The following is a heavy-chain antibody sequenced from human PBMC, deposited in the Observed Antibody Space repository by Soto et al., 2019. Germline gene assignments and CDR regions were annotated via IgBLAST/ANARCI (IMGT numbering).Heavy chain of an antibody. D-gene: IGHD3-9*01. J-gene: IGHJ4*02. V-gene: IGHV2-5*02. CDR1: GFSLSTSGVG. CDR3: AHSSSDTLTAYFYYFDF. Sequence: QITLKESGPTLVKPTQTLTLTCTFSGFSLSTSGVGVGWIRQPPGKALEWLALISWDDDKRHSPSLKSRLTINKDTSKNEVGLTMTKMDPVDTATYYCAHSSSDTLTAYFYYFDFWGQGTLVTVSS. CDR2: ISWDDDK.